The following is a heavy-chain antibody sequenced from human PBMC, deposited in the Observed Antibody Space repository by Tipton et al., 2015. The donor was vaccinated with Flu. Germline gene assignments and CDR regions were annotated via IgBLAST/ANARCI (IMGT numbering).Heavy chain of an antibody. CDR3: ARWVGAQGAFEI. J-gene: IGHJ3*02. D-gene: IGHD1-26*01. CDR1: GYTFTYRY. V-gene: IGHV1-45*02. CDR2: ITPFNGNT. Sequence: QLVQSGPEVKKTGSSVKVSCKASGYTFTYRYLHWVRQAPGQALEWMGWITPFNGNTNYAQKFQDRVTNTRDRSMSTAYMELSSLRSEDTAMYYCARWVGAQGAFEIWGQGTMVTVSS.